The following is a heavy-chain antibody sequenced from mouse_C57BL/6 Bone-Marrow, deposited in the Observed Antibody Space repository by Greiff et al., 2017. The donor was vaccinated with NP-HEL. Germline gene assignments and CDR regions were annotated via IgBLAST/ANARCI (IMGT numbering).Heavy chain of an antibody. J-gene: IGHJ2*01. Sequence: QVQLQQPGAELVKPGASVKLSCKASGYTFTSYWMQWVKQRPGTGLEWIGEIDPSDSYTNYNQKFKGKATLTVDTSSSTAYMQLSSLTSEDSAVYYCARWGSWGQGTTLTVSS. CDR1: GYTFTSYW. CDR2: IDPSDSYT. CDR3: ARWGS. V-gene: IGHV1-50*01.